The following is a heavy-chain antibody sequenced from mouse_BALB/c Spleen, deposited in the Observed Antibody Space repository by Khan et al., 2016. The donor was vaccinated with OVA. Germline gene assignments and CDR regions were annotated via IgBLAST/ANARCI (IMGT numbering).Heavy chain of an antibody. J-gene: IGHJ2*01. D-gene: IGHD1-1*02. Sequence: QVQLKQSGPGLVAPSQSLSITCTVSGFSLTTSGIHWVRQPPGNGLEWLGIIWAGGSTNYNSDLLSRVTISKDNSKSQVFFKLNSIQTDDTAMYYCARAWVVSPDSFDYWGQGTTLTGSS. CDR1: GFSLTTSG. V-gene: IGHV2-9*02. CDR2: IWAGGST. CDR3: ARAWVVSPDSFDY.